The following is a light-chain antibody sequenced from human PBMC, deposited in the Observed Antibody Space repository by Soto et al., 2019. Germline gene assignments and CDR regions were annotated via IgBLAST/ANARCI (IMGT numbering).Light chain of an antibody. Sequence: QSVLTQPRSASGTPGQRVTISCSGSSSNIGGNPVNWYQQLPGTAPKLLIYNNNQRPSGVPDRFSGSKSGTSASLAISGLQSEDEAYYYCAAWHDSLNGPVFGGGTKATVL. CDR1: SSNIGGNP. CDR3: AAWHDSLNGPV. J-gene: IGLJ3*02. V-gene: IGLV1-44*01. CDR2: NNN.